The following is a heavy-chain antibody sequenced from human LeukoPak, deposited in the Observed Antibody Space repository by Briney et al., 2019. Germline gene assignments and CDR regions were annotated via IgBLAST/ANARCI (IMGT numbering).Heavy chain of an antibody. V-gene: IGHV2-70*13. CDR1: GFSLSTSGMC. D-gene: IGHD3-16*01. CDR3: ARTSIAGVFFDY. CDR2: IDWDDDK. J-gene: IGHJ4*02. Sequence: SGPALVKPTPPLTLTSTFSGFSLSTSGMCVTWIRQPPGKALEWLALIDWDDDKFYSTSLRTRLTISKDTSKNQVVLTMTNMDPVDTATYYCARTSIAGVFFDYWGQGTLVTVSS.